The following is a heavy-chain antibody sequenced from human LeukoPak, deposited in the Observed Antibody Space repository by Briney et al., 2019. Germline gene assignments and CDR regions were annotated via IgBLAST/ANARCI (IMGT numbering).Heavy chain of an antibody. V-gene: IGHV1-18*01. J-gene: IGHJ4*02. Sequence: ASVKVSCKASGYTFTSYGISWVRQAPGQGLEWMGWISVYNGNTYYAQNLQGRVTMTTDTSTSTAYMELSSLRSEDTAVYYCAPRSFDYWGQGTLVTVSS. CDR3: APRSFDY. CDR1: GYTFTSYG. CDR2: ISVYNGNT.